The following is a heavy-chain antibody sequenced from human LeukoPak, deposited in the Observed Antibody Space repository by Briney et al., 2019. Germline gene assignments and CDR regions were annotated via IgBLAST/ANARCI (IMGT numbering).Heavy chain of an antibody. J-gene: IGHJ4*02. Sequence: SVKVSCKASGGTFSSYTISWVRQAPGQGLEWMGRIIPILGIANYARKFQGRVTITADKSTSTAYMELSSLRSEDTAVYYCARSGGDYYDSSGYYLDYWGQGTLVTVSS. CDR2: IIPILGIA. CDR3: ARSGGDYYDSSGYYLDY. CDR1: GGTFSSYT. V-gene: IGHV1-69*02. D-gene: IGHD3-22*01.